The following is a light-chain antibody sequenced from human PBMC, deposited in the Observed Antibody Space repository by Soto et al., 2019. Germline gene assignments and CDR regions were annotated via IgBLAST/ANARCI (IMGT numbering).Light chain of an antibody. CDR2: DNN. Sequence: QSVLTQPPSVSATPGQKVTISCTGTSSNIGNNYVSWYQQLPGTAPKHLIYDNNNRPSGFPARFSGSKSGTSATLGITGLQTGDESDYYCGTWDSSLSAAVFGGGTKLTVL. V-gene: IGLV1-51*01. CDR3: GTWDSSLSAAV. J-gene: IGLJ3*02. CDR1: SSNIGNNY.